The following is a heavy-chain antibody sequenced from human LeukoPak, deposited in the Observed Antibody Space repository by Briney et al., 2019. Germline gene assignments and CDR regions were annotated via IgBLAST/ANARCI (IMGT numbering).Heavy chain of an antibody. CDR1: GFTFSSCA. D-gene: IGHD3-10*01. Sequence: SGGSLRLSCAASGFTFSSCALSWVCQAPGKGLEWVSTVSVNGGTTYYADSVKGRFTISRDNSKNTLYLQMNSLRAEDTAVYFCAKELHGSGNYAFDYWGQGTLVTVSS. V-gene: IGHV3-23*01. J-gene: IGHJ4*02. CDR2: VSVNGGTT. CDR3: AKELHGSGNYAFDY.